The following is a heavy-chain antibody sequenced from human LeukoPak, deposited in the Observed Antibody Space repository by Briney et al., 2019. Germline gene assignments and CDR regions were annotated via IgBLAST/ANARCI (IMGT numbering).Heavy chain of an antibody. Sequence: TGGSLRLSCEASGFTFSSYSMNWVRQAPGKGLERISYISTSTTTIYYANSVKGRFTISRDNAKKSLYLQMNSLRVEDTGVYYCARDRAAAGTHWGQGTLVTVSS. J-gene: IGHJ4*02. CDR2: ISTSTTTI. CDR3: ARDRAAAGTH. CDR1: GFTFSSYS. D-gene: IGHD6-13*01. V-gene: IGHV3-48*01.